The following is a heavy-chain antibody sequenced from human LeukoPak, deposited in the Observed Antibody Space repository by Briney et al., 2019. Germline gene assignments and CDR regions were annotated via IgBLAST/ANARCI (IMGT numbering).Heavy chain of an antibody. V-gene: IGHV4-34*01. CDR1: GGSSSGYY. CDR2: INHSGST. J-gene: IGHJ4*02. Sequence: TSETLSLTCAVYGGSSSGYYWSWIRQPPGKGLEWIGEINHSGSTNYNPSLKSRVTISVDTSKNQFSLKLSSVTAADTAVYYCARGLSAIVYWGQGTLVTVPS. D-gene: IGHD2-15*01. CDR3: ARGLSAIVY.